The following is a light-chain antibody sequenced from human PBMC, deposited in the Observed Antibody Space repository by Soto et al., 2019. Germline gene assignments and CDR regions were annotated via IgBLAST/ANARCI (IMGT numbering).Light chain of an antibody. J-gene: IGKJ5*01. V-gene: IGKV1-5*01. CDR3: QQYNSFSLIT. CDR1: QTISSW. Sequence: DIQMNHSPSTLSGSIGDRVTITCRASQTISSWLAWYQQKPGKAPKILISDASILENGVPSRFSGTGSGTEFTLTISNLQPDDFATYFCQQYNSFSLITFGQGTRLEVK. CDR2: DAS.